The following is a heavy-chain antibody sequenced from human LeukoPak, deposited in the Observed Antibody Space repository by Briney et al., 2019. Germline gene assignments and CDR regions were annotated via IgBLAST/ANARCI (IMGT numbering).Heavy chain of an antibody. V-gene: IGHV1-18*04. J-gene: IGHJ5*02. D-gene: IGHD2-2*03. Sequence: ASVTVSCMASGYTFTSYGISWVRQAPGQGLEWMGWISAYNGNTNYAQKLQGRVTMTTDTSTSTAYMELRSLRSDDTAVYYCARDGYCSSTSCYEGNWFDPWGQGTLVTVSS. CDR2: ISAYNGNT. CDR1: GYTFTSYG. CDR3: ARDGYCSSTSCYEGNWFDP.